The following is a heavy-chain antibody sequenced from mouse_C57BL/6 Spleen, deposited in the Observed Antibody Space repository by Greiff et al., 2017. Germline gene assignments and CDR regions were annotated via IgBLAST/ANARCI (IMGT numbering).Heavy chain of an antibody. CDR1: GYTFTSYW. J-gene: IGHJ2*01. D-gene: IGHD1-1*01. V-gene: IGHV1-55*01. CDR3: GREGRYCGSCYLDY. CDR2: IYPDSGST. Sequence: QVQLQQPGAELVKPGASVKMSCKASGYTFTSYWITWVKQRPGQGLEWIGDIYPDSGSTNYNEKFKSKATLTVDTSSSTAYMQLSSLTSEDSAVXYCGREGRYCGSCYLDYWGQGTTLTVSS.